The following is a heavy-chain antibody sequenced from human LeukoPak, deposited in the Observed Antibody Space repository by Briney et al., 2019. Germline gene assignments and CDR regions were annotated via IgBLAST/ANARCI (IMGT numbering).Heavy chain of an antibody. CDR2: ISADNGNT. V-gene: IGHV1-18*04. J-gene: IGHJ6*02. Sequence: ASVTVSCAGSGYTRGNHAFSWVRRSPGQRLEWMRWISADNGNTNHAQKFQGRVSLTTDTSTSTAYMELRSLRSDDTAVYYCASGEVGVVYRAGGRYYYYYHAMDVWGQGTTVTVSS. D-gene: IGHD2-15*01. CDR1: GYTRGNHA. CDR3: ASGEVGVVYRAGGRYYYYYHAMDV.